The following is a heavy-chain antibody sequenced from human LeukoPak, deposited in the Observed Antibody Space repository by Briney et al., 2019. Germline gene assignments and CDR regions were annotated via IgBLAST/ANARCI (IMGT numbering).Heavy chain of an antibody. CDR1: GFTFGDYA. J-gene: IGHJ6*03. CDR2: IRSKAYGGTT. CDR3: TRVHSSSWSGYYYYYMDV. D-gene: IGHD6-13*01. Sequence: GGSLRLSCTASGFTFGDYAMSWFRQAPGKGLEWVGFIRSKAYGGTTEYAASVKGRFTISRDDSKSIAYLQMNSLKTEDTAVYYCTRVHSSSWSGYYYYYMDVWGKGPTVTVSS. V-gene: IGHV3-49*03.